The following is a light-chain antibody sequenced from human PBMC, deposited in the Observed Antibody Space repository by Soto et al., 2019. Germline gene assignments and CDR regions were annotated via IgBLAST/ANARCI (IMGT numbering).Light chain of an antibody. V-gene: IGKV3-15*01. CDR3: QQYNNWPLIT. CDR2: GTS. J-gene: IGKJ5*01. CDR1: QTISNN. Sequence: EIVLTQSPDTLSLSPGERVTLSCRTSQTISNNHLAWYQQKPGQAPRLLIYGTSIRATGVPARFSGGGSGTEFTLTISGLQSEDFAVYYCQQYNNWPLITFGQGTRLEIK.